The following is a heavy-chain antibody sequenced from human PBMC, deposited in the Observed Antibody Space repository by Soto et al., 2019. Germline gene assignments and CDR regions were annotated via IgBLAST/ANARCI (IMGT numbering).Heavy chain of an antibody. CDR3: ARDGIGGMDV. J-gene: IGHJ6*02. V-gene: IGHV3-33*01. D-gene: IGHD1-26*01. CDR1: GFTFSSYG. Sequence: QVQLVESGGGVVQPGRSLRLSCAASGFTFSSYGMHWVRQAPGKGLEWVAVIWYDGSNKYYADSVKGRFTISRDNSKNTLYLQMNRLRAEDTAVYYCARDGIGGMDVWGQGTKVTVSS. CDR2: IWYDGSNK.